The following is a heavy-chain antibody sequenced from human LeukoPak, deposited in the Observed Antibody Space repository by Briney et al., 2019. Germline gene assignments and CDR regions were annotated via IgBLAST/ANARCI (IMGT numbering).Heavy chain of an antibody. CDR1: GGSISSYY. CDR2: IYTSGST. V-gene: IGHV4-4*07. J-gene: IGHJ4*02. D-gene: IGHD3-10*01. Sequence: SETLSLTCTVSGGSISSYYWSWIRQPAGKGLEWIGRIYTSGSTNYNPSLKSRVTMSVVTSKNQFSLKLSSVIAADTAVYYCARENPKLLWFGVYYFDYWGQGTLVTVSS. CDR3: ARENPKLLWFGVYYFDY.